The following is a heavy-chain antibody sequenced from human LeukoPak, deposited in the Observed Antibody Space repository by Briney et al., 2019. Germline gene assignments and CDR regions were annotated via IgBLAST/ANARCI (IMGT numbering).Heavy chain of an antibody. D-gene: IGHD5-18*01. V-gene: IGHV4-4*07. CDR1: GGSISSYY. CDR3: ARGRGYSYGNNWFDP. Sequence: SQTLSLTCTVSGGSISSYYWSWIRQPAGKGLEWIGRIYTSGSTNYNPSLKSRVTMSVATSKNQFSLKLSSVTAADTAVYYCARGRGYSYGNNWFDPWGQGTLVTVSS. J-gene: IGHJ5*02. CDR2: IYTSGST.